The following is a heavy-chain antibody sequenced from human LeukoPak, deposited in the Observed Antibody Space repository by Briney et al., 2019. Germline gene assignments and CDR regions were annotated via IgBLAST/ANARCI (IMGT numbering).Heavy chain of an antibody. CDR1: GGSISSGDYY. CDR2: IYYSGST. V-gene: IGHV4-30-4*08. CDR3: ASRGYSSGWFYFDY. D-gene: IGHD6-19*01. Sequence: SETLSLTCTDSGGSISSGDYYWSWVRQPPGKGLEWIGYIYYSGSTYYNPSLKSRVTISVDTSKNQFSLKLSSVTAADTAVYYCASRGYSSGWFYFDYWGQGTLVTVSS. J-gene: IGHJ4*02.